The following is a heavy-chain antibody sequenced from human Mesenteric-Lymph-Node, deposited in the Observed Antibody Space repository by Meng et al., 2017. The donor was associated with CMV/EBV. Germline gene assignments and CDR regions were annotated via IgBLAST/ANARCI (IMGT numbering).Heavy chain of an antibody. J-gene: IGHJ4*02. D-gene: IGHD4-23*01. Sequence: RQQWGAGLLKPSETLSLTWAVYGGSFSGYYWSWIRQPPGKGLEWIGEINHSGSTNYNPSLKSRVTISVDTSKNQFSLKLSSVTAADTAVYYCARHQRWLKSEGGFNYWGQGTLVTVSS. CDR1: GGSFSGYY. CDR3: ARHQRWLKSEGGFNY. V-gene: IGHV4-34*01. CDR2: INHSGST.